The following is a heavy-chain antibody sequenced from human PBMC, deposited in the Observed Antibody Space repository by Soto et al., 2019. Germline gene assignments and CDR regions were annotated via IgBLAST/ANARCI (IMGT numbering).Heavy chain of an antibody. D-gene: IGHD1-26*01. V-gene: IGHV3-15*01. Sequence: AGGSLRLSCAASGFTFSNAWMSWVRQAPGKGLEWVGRIKSKTDGGTTDYAAPVKGRFTISRDDSKNTLYLQMNSLKTEDTAVYYCTTEEVVGATVDYWGQGTLVTVSS. CDR2: IKSKTDGGTT. CDR1: GFTFSNAW. J-gene: IGHJ4*02. CDR3: TTEEVVGATVDY.